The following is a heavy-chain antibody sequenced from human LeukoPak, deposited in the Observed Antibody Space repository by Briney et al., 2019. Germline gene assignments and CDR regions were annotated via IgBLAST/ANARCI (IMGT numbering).Heavy chain of an antibody. CDR1: GFTFSSYG. D-gene: IGHD6-19*01. CDR3: ARGVSGSGWYGGRLDY. J-gene: IGHJ4*02. Sequence: PGGSLRLSCAASGFTFSSYGMHWVRQAPGKGLEWVAVISYDGSNKYYADSVKGRFTISRDNSKNTLYLQMNSLRAEDTAVYYCARGVSGSGWYGGRLDYWGQGTLVTVSS. CDR2: ISYDGSNK. V-gene: IGHV3-30*03.